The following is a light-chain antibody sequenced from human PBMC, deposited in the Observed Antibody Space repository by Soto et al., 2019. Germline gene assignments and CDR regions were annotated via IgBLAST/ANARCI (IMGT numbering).Light chain of an antibody. J-gene: IGLJ2*01. CDR1: SSDIGGYYY. CDR2: DVT. CDR3: TSNTSSNTVV. V-gene: IGLV2-14*01. Sequence: QSALTQPASVSGSPGQSITISCTGTSSDIGGYYYVSWYQQHPGTAPKLMIYDVTNRPSGISNRFSGSKSGNTASLTISGLQAEDEADYYCTSNTSSNTVVFGGGTKVTVL.